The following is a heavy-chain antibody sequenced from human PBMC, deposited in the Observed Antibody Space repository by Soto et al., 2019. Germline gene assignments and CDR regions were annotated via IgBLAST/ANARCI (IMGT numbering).Heavy chain of an antibody. CDR1: GFTFSGSA. D-gene: IGHD3-3*01. J-gene: IGHJ4*02. CDR2: IRSKANSYAT. Sequence: EVQLVESGGGLVQPGGSLKLSCAASGFTFSGSAMHWVRQASGKGLEWVGRIRSKANSYATAYAASVKGRFTISRDDSKNTAYLQMNSLKTEDTAVYYCTRRLRLLEFDYWGQGTLVTVSS. CDR3: TRRLRLLEFDY. V-gene: IGHV3-73*01.